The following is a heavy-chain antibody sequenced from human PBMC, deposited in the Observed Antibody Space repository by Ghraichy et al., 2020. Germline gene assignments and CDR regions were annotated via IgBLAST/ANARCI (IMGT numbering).Heavy chain of an antibody. J-gene: IGHJ4*02. CDR3: ARVKAAVTPHPFDY. CDR1: GASISVYY. CDR2: IYSSGST. D-gene: IGHD4-17*01. V-gene: IGHV4-59*01. Sequence: SETLSLTCTVSGASISVYYWSWIRQSPGKGLEYIGYIYSSGSTNYNPSLKSRVTISVDTSKNQFSLKLNSVTAADTAIYYCARVKAAVTPHPFDYWGQGTLVTVSS.